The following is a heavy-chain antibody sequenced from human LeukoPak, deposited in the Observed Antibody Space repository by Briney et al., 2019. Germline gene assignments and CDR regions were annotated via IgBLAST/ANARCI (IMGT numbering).Heavy chain of an antibody. J-gene: IGHJ4*02. V-gene: IGHV4-39*07. CDR3: ARDPGYSLNY. CDR1: GGSISSSSYY. D-gene: IGHD5-18*01. Sequence: SETLSLTCTVSGGSISSSSYYWGWIRQPPGKGLEWIGSIYYGGSTYYNPSLKSRVTISVDTSKNQFSLKLSSVTAADTAVYYCARDPGYSLNYWGQGTLVTVSS. CDR2: IYYGGST.